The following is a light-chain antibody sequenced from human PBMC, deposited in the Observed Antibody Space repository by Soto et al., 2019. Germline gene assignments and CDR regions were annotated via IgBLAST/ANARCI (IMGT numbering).Light chain of an antibody. Sequence: QSALTQPPSASGTPGQRVTMSCSGSSSNIGSNSVNWYQHVPGTAPKILIYSDDERPSGVPDRFSGSKSGTSASLAISGLQSEDEADYYCAAWDVNLNGPVFGGGTKLTVL. J-gene: IGLJ2*01. CDR1: SSNIGSNS. CDR2: SDD. V-gene: IGLV1-44*01. CDR3: AAWDVNLNGPV.